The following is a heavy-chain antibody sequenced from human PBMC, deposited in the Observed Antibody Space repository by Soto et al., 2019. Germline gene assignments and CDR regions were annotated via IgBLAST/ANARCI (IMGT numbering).Heavy chain of an antibody. CDR1: GGTFSTYT. CDR3: ARVGDIVLVPVGDY. J-gene: IGHJ4*02. CDR2: ITPILDIT. V-gene: IGHV1-69*02. Sequence: QVQLLQSGAELKKPGSSVKVSCKISGGTFSTYTITWVRQAPGQGLEWMGRITPILDITNYAQKFQGRVTITADKSTTTAYMELSSLRSEDTAVYYCARVGDIVLVPVGDYWGQGTLVTVSS. D-gene: IGHD2-2*01.